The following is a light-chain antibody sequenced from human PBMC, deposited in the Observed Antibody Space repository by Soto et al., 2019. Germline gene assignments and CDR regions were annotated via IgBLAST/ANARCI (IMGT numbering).Light chain of an antibody. CDR3: QHHNGYPIT. J-gene: IGKJ5*01. CDR2: EVS. Sequence: IQITQFPSSLSASVGDRVTLTCRASQGVSSHLAWHQQKTGKPPTLLIYEVSTLQSGVPSRFSGSGSGTDCTLTISSLQPEDFATYYGQHHNGYPITLGQGTRLEIK. V-gene: IGKV1-9*01. CDR1: QGVSSH.